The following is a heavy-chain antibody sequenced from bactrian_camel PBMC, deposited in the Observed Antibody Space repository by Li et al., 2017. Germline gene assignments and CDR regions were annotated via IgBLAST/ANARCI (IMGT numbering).Heavy chain of an antibody. V-gene: IGHV3S53*01. Sequence: QLVESGGGSVQTGGSLRLSCAASGSIQRTNCMGWFRQAPGKERDWVATDNGVGTSYYADSVKGRFTISRDNAKNTVYLQMNSLRPEDTAMYYCVVRRMRECEGSWYRGGYTGQGTQVTVS. D-gene: IGHD6*01. CDR2: DNGVGTS. J-gene: IGHJ4*01. CDR1: GSIQRTNC.